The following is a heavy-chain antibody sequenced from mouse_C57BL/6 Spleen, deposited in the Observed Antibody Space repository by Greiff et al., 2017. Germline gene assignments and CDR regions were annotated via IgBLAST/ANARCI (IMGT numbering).Heavy chain of an antibody. CDR2: IYPGSGKT. D-gene: IGHD1-1*01. J-gene: IGHJ3*01. CDR1: GYSFTSYY. Sequence: QVQLQQSGPELVKPGASVKISCKASGYSFTSYYIHWVKQRPGQGLEWIGWIYPGSGKTKYNEKFKGKATLTADTSSSTAYMQLSSLTSEDSAVYYCAVYGSSSWFAYWGQGTLVTVSA. CDR3: AVYGSSSWFAY. V-gene: IGHV1-66*01.